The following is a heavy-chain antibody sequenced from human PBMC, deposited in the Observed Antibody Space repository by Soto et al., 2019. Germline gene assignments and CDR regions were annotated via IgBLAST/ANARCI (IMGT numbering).Heavy chain of an antibody. J-gene: IGHJ4*02. CDR1: GYAFSGFY. CDR2: INPNSGGT. CDR3: ASAAVTGTAGLDF. Sequence: ASVKVSCKASGYAFSGFYMHWVRQAPGQGLEWMGWINPNSGGTKSAEKFQGRVTMTRDTSISTAYMELSRLTSDDTAVYYCASAAVTGTAGLDFWGQGTQVTVSS. V-gene: IGHV1-2*02. D-gene: IGHD6-19*01.